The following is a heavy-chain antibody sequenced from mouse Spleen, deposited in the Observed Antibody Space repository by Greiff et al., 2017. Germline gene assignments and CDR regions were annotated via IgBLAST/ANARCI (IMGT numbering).Heavy chain of an antibody. CDR1: GFNIKDDY. CDR3: TTGGYDGGYYFDY. CDR2: IDPENGDT. Sequence: EVKLVESGAELVRPGASVKLSCTASGFNIKDDYMHWVKQRPEQGLEWVGWIDPENGDTEYASKFQGKATITADTSSNTAYLQLSSLTSEDTAVYYCTTGGYDGGYYFDYWGQGTTLTVSS. V-gene: IGHV14-4*01. J-gene: IGHJ2*01. D-gene: IGHD2-14*01.